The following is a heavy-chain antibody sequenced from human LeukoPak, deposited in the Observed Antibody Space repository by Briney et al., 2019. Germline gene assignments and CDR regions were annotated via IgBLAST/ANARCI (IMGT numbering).Heavy chain of an antibody. Sequence: GGSLRLSCAASGFSFSTSMMSWVRRVPGQGLEWVSTILQDAETTYYADSVRGRFTISRDNFKDTLFLQMSSLRAEDTAIYYCTKRDGQSFDYWGQGALVTVSP. CDR2: ILQDAETT. V-gene: IGHV3-23*01. J-gene: IGHJ4*02. D-gene: IGHD5-24*01. CDR1: GFSFSTSM. CDR3: TKRDGQSFDY.